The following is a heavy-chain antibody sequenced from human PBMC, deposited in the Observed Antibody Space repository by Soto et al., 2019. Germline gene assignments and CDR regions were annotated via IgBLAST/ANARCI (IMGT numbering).Heavy chain of an antibody. Sequence: ASVKVSCKASGYTFTSYDINWVRQATGQGLEWMGWMNPNSGNTGYAQKFQGRVTMTRNTSISTAYMELSSLRSEDTAVYYCARGLEGTHTTVIAYYYYYYMDVWGKGTKVTVSS. CDR1: GYTFTSYD. D-gene: IGHD4-17*01. CDR3: ARGLEGTHTTVIAYYYYYYMDV. J-gene: IGHJ6*03. CDR2: MNPNSGNT. V-gene: IGHV1-8*01.